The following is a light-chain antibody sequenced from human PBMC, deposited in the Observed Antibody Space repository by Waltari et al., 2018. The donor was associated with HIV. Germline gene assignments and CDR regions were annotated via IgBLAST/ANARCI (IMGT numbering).Light chain of an antibody. V-gene: IGLV3-21*02. J-gene: IGLJ3*02. Sequence: SYVLTQPPSVSVAPGQTARITCGGNNIGSNTVHWYQQSPGQAPVLVVHAASDRPPGIPERFSGSNSGNTATLTISRVEAGDEADYYCQVWDSRSDHPVLGGGTRLTVL. CDR3: QVWDSRSDHPV. CDR2: AAS. CDR1: NIGSNT.